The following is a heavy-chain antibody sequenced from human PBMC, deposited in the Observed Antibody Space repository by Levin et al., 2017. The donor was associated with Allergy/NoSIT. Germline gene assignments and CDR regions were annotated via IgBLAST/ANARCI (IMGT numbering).Heavy chain of an antibody. CDR1: GFTFSSYG. CDR2: IWYDGSNK. CDR3: ARVGYTRQWLERNYFDY. D-gene: IGHD6-19*01. V-gene: IGHV3-33*01. Sequence: LSLTCAASGFTFSSYGMNWVRQAPGKGLEWVAVIWYDGSNKYYTDSLKGRFTISRDNSKNTLYLQMNSLRDEDTAVYYCARVGYTRQWLERNYFDYWGQGTLVTVSS. J-gene: IGHJ4*02.